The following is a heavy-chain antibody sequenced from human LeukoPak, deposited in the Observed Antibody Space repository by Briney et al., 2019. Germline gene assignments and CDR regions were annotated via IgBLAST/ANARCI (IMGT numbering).Heavy chain of an antibody. CDR3: AKDSSAYYYGSGSPAPHYYGMDV. CDR2: ISYDGSNK. D-gene: IGHD3-10*01. Sequence: GGSLRLSCAASGFTFSSYGMHWVRQAPGKGLEWVAVISYDGSNKYYADSVKGRFTISRDNSKNTLYLQMNSLRAEGTAVYYCAKDSSAYYYGSGSPAPHYYGMDVWGQGTTVTVSS. V-gene: IGHV3-30*18. CDR1: GFTFSSYG. J-gene: IGHJ6*02.